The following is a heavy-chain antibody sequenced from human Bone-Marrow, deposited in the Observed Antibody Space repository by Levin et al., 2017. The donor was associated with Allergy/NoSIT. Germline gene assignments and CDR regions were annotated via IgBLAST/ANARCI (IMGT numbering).Heavy chain of an antibody. J-gene: IGHJ5*02. CDR1: GFNFSQYS. CDR2: LSSTSGTR. Sequence: GESLKISCEASGFNFSQYSMNWVRQAPGRGLEWVAFLSSTSGTRYFGDCAKGRFTVSRDNAKNFLYLQMNSLTADDTAVYYCARDYEFQNWFDTWGQGTLVIVSS. CDR3: ARDYEFQNWFDT. D-gene: IGHD3-3*01. V-gene: IGHV3-48*04.